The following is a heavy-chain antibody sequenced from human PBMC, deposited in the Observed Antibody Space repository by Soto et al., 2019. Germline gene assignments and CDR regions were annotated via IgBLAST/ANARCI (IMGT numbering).Heavy chain of an antibody. CDR1: GYTFTSYG. V-gene: IGHV1-18*01. J-gene: IGHJ4*02. CDR3: AREDNWNDVIY. CDR2: INAYNGNT. Sequence: ASVKVSCKASGYTFTSYGISWVRQAPGQRLEWMGWINAYNGNTNYAQKFQGRVTITTDTSTSTAYMELSSLRSEDTAVYYCAREDNWNDVIYWGQGTLVTVSS. D-gene: IGHD1-1*01.